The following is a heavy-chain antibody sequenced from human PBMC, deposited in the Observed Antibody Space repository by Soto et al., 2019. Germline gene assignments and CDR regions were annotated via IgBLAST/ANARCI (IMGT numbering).Heavy chain of an antibody. CDR1: GFSLSTSDVG. D-gene: IGHD3-22*01. V-gene: IGHV2-5*01. J-gene: IGHJ3*01. CDR2: IYWNDDK. Sequence: SGPTLVNPTQTLTLTCTFSGFSLSTSDVGVGWIRQPPGKALEWLALIYWNDDKRYSPSLKSRLTITKDTSKNQVVLTLTNMDNVDTAPYSCAHDSYDGSGYYHHDAFDVWGQGPLGTVSS. CDR3: AHDSYDGSGYYHHDAFDV.